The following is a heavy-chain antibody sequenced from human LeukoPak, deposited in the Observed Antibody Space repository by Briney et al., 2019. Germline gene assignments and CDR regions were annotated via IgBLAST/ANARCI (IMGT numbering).Heavy chain of an antibody. Sequence: SETLSLTCTVSGGSISSYYWSWIRQPPGKGLEWIGYIYYSGSTNYNPSLKSRVTISVDTSKNQFSLKLSSVTAADTAVYYCARDHLYCGGDCPPGYFDLWGRGTLVTVSS. V-gene: IGHV4-59*01. J-gene: IGHJ2*01. D-gene: IGHD2-21*02. CDR2: IYYSGST. CDR3: ARDHLYCGGDCPPGYFDL. CDR1: GGSISSYY.